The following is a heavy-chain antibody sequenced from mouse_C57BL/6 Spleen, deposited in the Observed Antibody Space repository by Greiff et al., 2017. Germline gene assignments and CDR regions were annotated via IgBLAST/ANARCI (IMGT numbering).Heavy chain of an antibody. Sequence: EVKLVESGGGLVKPGGSLKLSCAASGFTFSDYGMHWVRQAPEKGLEWVAYISSGSSTNYYADTVKGRFTISRDNAKNTLLLQMTSLRSEDTAMYYCARKYYPNYAMDYWGQGTSVTVSS. CDR3: ARKYYPNYAMDY. D-gene: IGHD1-1*01. V-gene: IGHV5-17*01. J-gene: IGHJ4*01. CDR2: ISSGSSTN. CDR1: GFTFSDYG.